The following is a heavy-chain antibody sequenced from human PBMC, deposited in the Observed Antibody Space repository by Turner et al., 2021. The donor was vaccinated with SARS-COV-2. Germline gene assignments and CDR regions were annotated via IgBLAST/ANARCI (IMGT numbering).Heavy chain of an antibody. CDR3: TRDSGGYYW. D-gene: IGHD1-26*01. Sequence: QLPPQESGPIWEKPSQTLSRTCTVSGDSINKDFYYWDWIRQPAGKRLEWIGRIYASGITSYNPSLASRVTMSVDRSKNQFSLKLRSLSAADTAMYYCTRDSGGYYW. CDR2: IYASGIT. CDR1: GDSINKDFYY. J-gene: IGHJ2*01. V-gene: IGHV4-61*02.